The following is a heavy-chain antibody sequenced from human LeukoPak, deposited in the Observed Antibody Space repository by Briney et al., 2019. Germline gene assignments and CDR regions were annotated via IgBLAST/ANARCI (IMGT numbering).Heavy chain of an antibody. CDR3: VPSAGEFYFDY. CDR2: ISPRSGGT. D-gene: IGHD3-10*01. Sequence: ASVKVSCKTSGYTFTAYYMHWVRQAPGQRLEWMGWISPRSGGTSYSLKFQDRVTMTRDTSISTAYMEVSRLRSDDTAVYYCVPSAGEFYFDYWGQGTLVTVSS. J-gene: IGHJ4*02. CDR1: GYTFTAYY. V-gene: IGHV1-2*02.